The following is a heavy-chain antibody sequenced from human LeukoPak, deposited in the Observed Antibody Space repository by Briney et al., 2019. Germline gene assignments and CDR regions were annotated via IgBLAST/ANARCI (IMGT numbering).Heavy chain of an antibody. Sequence: GGSLRLSCAASGFTFSSYAMSWVRQAPGKGLEWVSAISGSGGSTYYADSVKGRFTISRDNSKNSLYLQMNSLRAEDMALYYCAKSPSSGWYPTEAFDIWGQGTMVTVSS. V-gene: IGHV3-23*01. J-gene: IGHJ3*02. D-gene: IGHD6-19*01. CDR3: AKSPSSGWYPTEAFDI. CDR2: ISGSGGST. CDR1: GFTFSSYA.